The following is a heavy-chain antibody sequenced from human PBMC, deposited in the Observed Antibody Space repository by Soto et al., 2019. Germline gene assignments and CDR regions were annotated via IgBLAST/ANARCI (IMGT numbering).Heavy chain of an antibody. CDR1: GFTFSSYA. J-gene: IGHJ4*02. D-gene: IGHD3-9*01. CDR3: AKDPYLTNYDILTGPDLIDY. V-gene: IGHV3-23*01. Sequence: PGGSLRLSCAASGFTFSSYAMSWVRQAPGKGLEWVSAISGSGGSTYYADSVKGRFTISRDNSKNTLYLQMNSLRAEDTAVYYCAKDPYLTNYDILTGPDLIDYWGQGTLVTVSS. CDR2: ISGSGGST.